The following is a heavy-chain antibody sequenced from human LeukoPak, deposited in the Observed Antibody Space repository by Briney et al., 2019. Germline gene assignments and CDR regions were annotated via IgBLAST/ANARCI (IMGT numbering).Heavy chain of an antibody. CDR3: ARMMVRGVPKYYFDY. J-gene: IGHJ4*02. D-gene: IGHD3-10*01. V-gene: IGHV4-34*01. Sequence: KPSETLSLTCAVYGGSFSGCYWSWIRQPPGKRLEWIGEINHSGSTNYNPSLKSRVTISVDTSKNQFSLKLSSVTAADTAVYYCARMMVRGVPKYYFDYWGQGTLVTVSS. CDR2: INHSGST. CDR1: GGSFSGCY.